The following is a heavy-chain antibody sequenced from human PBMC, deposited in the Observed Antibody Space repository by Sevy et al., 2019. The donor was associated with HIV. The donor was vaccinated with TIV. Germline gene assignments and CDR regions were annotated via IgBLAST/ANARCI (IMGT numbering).Heavy chain of an antibody. CDR1: GFTFDDYT. CDR3: AKGVGATPRYEHFDY. D-gene: IGHD1-26*01. V-gene: IGHV3-43*01. CDR2: ISWDGGST. Sequence: GGSLRLSCAASGFTFDDYTMHWVRQAPGKGLEWVSLISWDGGSTYYADSVKGRFTISRDNSKNSLYLQMNSPRTEDTALYYCAKGVGATPRYEHFDYWGQGTLVTVSS. J-gene: IGHJ4*02.